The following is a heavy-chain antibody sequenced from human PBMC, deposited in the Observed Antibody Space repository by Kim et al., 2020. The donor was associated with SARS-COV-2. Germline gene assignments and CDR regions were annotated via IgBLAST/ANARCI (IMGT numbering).Heavy chain of an antibody. CDR1: GGSFSGYY. Sequence: SETLSLTCAVYGGSFSGYYWSWIRQPPGKGLEWIGEINHSGSTNYNPSLKSRVTISVDTSKNQFSLKLSSVTAADTAVYYCARGGVRYSGYGLRFLYYFDYWGQGTLVTVSS. J-gene: IGHJ4*02. D-gene: IGHD5-12*01. V-gene: IGHV4-34*01. CDR2: INHSGST. CDR3: ARGGVRYSGYGLRFLYYFDY.